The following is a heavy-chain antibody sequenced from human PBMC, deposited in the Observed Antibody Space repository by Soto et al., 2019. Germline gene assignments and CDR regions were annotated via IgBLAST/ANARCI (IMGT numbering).Heavy chain of an antibody. J-gene: IGHJ4*02. Sequence: QVQLVQSGAELKKPGASVKVSCQASGYTFSNDDMNWVRQATGQGPEWIGWVNPNNGDTGYAQKFQGRVTLTTDISTTTAYMELTSLRSEDTAIYYCAKVSRKGSAIDFDYWGQGTMITVSS. CDR1: GYTFSNDD. CDR2: VNPNNGDT. V-gene: IGHV1-8*01. CDR3: AKVSRKGSAIDFDY. D-gene: IGHD3-10*01.